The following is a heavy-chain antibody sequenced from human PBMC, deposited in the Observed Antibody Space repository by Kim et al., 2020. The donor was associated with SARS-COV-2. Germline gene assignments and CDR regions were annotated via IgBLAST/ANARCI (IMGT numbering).Heavy chain of an antibody. CDR1: GFTFSSCW. CDR2: INGDGSST. V-gene: IGHV3-74*01. Sequence: GGSLRLSCVASGFTFSSCWMHWGRQAPGKGPVWVSRINGDGSSTSYADSVKGRFTISRDNAKNTLYLQMNSLSAEDTAVYYCARFCNGVWNWGQGTLVTVSS. J-gene: IGHJ4*02. D-gene: IGHD2-8*01. CDR3: ARFCNGVWN.